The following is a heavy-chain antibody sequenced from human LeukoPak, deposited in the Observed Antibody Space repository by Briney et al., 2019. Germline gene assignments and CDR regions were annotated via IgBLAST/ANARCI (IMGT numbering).Heavy chain of an antibody. V-gene: IGHV1-46*01. CDR2: INPSGGST. D-gene: IGHD6-13*01. CDR3: ARDRDSSWYFSRLDY. CDR1: GYTFTSYD. Sequence: ASVKVSCKASGYTFTSYDINWVRQAPGQGLEWMGIINPSGGSTSYAQKFQGRVTMTRDTSTSTVYMELSSLRSEDTAVYYCARDRDSSWYFSRLDYWGQGTLVTVSS. J-gene: IGHJ4*02.